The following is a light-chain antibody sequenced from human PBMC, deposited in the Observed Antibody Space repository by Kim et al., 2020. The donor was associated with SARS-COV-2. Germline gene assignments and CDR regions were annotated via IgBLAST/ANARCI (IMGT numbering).Light chain of an antibody. CDR2: AVS. CDR3: TSVTSSTTWV. Sequence: GPSITNSCAGTSSDVGGYKYVSWYQQKPGKAPKLMIYAVSNRPSGVSIRFSGSKSDNTAYLTVSGLQAEDEADYYCTSVTSSTTWVFGGGTKLTVL. CDR1: SSDVGGYKY. V-gene: IGLV2-14*03. J-gene: IGLJ3*02.